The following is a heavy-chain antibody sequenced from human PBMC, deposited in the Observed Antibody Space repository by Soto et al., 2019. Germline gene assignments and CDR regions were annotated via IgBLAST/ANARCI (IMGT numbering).Heavy chain of an antibody. J-gene: IGHJ5*02. D-gene: IGHD2-15*01. CDR2: IHHTGSN. V-gene: IGHV4-59*08. CDR1: GASVRDYN. Sequence: ASETLSLTCTVSGASVRDYNWNWIRQPPGRGLEWIGFIHHTGSNTYSPSLRSRVTMSVDKSKNQFSLNLTSVTAADTAVYYCARQDRVVVEGRWFDPWGQGTLVTVSS. CDR3: ARQDRVVVEGRWFDP.